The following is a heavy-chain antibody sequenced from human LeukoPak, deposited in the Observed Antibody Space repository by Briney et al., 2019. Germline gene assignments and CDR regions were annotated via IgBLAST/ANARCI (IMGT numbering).Heavy chain of an antibody. V-gene: IGHV1-2*02. CDR1: GYTFTGYY. Sequence: GASVKVSCKASGYTFTGYYMHWVRQAPGQGLEWMGWINPNTGGTKYAQKFQGRVTMTRDTTISAAFMELSRLTSDDTAVYYCASYPRYSSSPPFDYWGQGTLVTVSS. J-gene: IGHJ4*02. CDR3: ASYPRYSSSPPFDY. D-gene: IGHD1-26*01. CDR2: INPNTGGT.